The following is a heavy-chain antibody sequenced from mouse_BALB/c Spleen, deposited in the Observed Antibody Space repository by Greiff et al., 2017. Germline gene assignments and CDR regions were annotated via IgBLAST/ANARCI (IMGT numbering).Heavy chain of an antibody. CDR2: INPSTGYT. D-gene: IGHD2-1*01. V-gene: IGHV1-7*01. Sequence: VQLQQSGAELAKPGASVKMSCKASGYTFTSYWMHWVKQRPGQGLEWIGYINPSTGYTEYNQKFKDKATLTADKSSSTAYMQLSSLTSEDSAVYFCAREGGNYYAMDYWGQGTSVTVSS. CDR1: GYTFTSYW. CDR3: AREGGNYYAMDY. J-gene: IGHJ4*01.